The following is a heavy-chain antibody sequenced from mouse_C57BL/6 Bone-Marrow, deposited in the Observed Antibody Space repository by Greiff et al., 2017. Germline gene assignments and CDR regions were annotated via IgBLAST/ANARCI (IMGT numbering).Heavy chain of an antibody. J-gene: IGHJ2*01. D-gene: IGHD1-1*01. V-gene: IGHV1-81*01. CDR3: ARSRITTVVATDY. CDR1: GYTFTSYG. CDR2: IYPRSGNT. Sequence: QVQLQQSGAELARPGASVKLSCKASGYTFTSYGISWVKQRTGQGLEWIGEIYPRSGNTYYNEKFKGKATLTADKYSSTAYMEIRSLTSEDSAVYFCARSRITTVVATDYWGQGTTLTVSS.